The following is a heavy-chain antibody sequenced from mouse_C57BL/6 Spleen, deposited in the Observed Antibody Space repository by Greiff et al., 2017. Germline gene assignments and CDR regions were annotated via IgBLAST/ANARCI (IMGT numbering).Heavy chain of an antibody. J-gene: IGHJ1*03. Sequence: VKLQESGAELVRPGASVKLSCKASGYTFTDYYINWVKQRPGQGLEWIARIYPGSGNTYYNEKFKGKATLTAEKSSSTAYMQLSSLTSEDSAVYFCARDPDVWGTGTTVTVSS. CDR3: ARDPDV. CDR2: IYPGSGNT. V-gene: IGHV1-76*01. CDR1: GYTFTDYY.